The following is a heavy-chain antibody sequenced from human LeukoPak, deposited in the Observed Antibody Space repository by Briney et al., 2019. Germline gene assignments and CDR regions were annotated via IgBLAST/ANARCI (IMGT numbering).Heavy chain of an antibody. CDR2: IYYSGST. Sequence: PSETLSLTCTVSGGSISSYYWSWIRQPPGKGLEWIGYIYYSGSTNYNPSLKSRVTISVDTSKNQFSLKLSSVTAADTAVYYCARGRVVGYYYYMDVWGKGTTVTVSS. CDR1: GGSISSYY. J-gene: IGHJ6*03. D-gene: IGHD1-26*01. CDR3: ARGRVVGYYYYMDV. V-gene: IGHV4-59*12.